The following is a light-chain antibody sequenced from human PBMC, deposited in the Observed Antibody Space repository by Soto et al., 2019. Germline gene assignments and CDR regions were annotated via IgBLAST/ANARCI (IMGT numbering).Light chain of an antibody. V-gene: IGKV3-15*01. CDR3: QHYNNWPPWT. J-gene: IGKJ1*01. CDR1: QSVSNN. Sequence: EIVMTQSPATLSVSPGXRATLSCRASQSVSNNLAWYQQKPGQAPRLLIYGASTRATGIPARFSGSGSGTEFTLTISSLQSEDFAVYYCQHYNNWPPWTLGQGTKVDIK. CDR2: GAS.